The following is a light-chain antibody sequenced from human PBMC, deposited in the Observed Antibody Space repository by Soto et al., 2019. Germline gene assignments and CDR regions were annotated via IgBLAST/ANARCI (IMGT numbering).Light chain of an antibody. Sequence: EIVLKQSPATLSLSPGERATLSCRARQSVSSDLAWYQQKPGQAPRLLIYDASNRATGIPARFSGSGSGTDFTLTISTLQPQDLGGHYSQQRSNWTPITFGQGTRLEI. CDR2: DAS. V-gene: IGKV3-11*01. CDR1: QSVSSD. CDR3: QQRSNWTPIT. J-gene: IGKJ5*01.